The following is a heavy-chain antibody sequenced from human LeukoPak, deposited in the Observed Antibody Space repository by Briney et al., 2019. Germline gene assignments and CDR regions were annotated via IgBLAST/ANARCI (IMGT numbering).Heavy chain of an antibody. Sequence: SETLSLTCTVSGGSISSSSYYWGWIRQPPGKGLEWIGSIYYSGSTYYTPSLKSRVTISVDTSKNQFSLKLSSVTAADTAVYYCARAYSSSWYIGFDPWGQGTLVTVSS. V-gene: IGHV4-39*07. J-gene: IGHJ5*02. CDR1: GGSISSSSYY. CDR3: ARAYSSSWYIGFDP. D-gene: IGHD6-13*01. CDR2: IYYSGST.